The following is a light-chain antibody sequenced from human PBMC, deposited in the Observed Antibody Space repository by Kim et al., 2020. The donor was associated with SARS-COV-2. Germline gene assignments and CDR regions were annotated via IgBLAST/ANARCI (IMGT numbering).Light chain of an antibody. CDR2: GAS. CDR3: QQYGGSPYT. Sequence: LSPGERATLSCRASQSVSSGYLAWYQQKPGQAPRLLIYGASSRASGNPDRFSGSGSGTDFTLTISRLEPEDFAVYYCQQYGGSPYTFGQGTKLEI. J-gene: IGKJ2*01. CDR1: QSVSSGY. V-gene: IGKV3-20*01.